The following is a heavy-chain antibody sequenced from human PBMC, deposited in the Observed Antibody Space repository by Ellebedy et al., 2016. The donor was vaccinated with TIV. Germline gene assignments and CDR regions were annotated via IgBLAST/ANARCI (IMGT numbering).Heavy chain of an antibody. CDR1: GFSISAYW. CDR3: ARSDWFDP. V-gene: IGHV3-74*01. J-gene: IGHJ5*02. CDR2: IKNDGSTV. Sequence: GESLKISXAASGFSISAYWVHWVRQAPGKGLVWVSRIKNDGSTVSYADSVKGRFTVSRDNAKNTLYLQMNSLRVEDTAVYHCARSDWFDPWGQGTLVTVSS.